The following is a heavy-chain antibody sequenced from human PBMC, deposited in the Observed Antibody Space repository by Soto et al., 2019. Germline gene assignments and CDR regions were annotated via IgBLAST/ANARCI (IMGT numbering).Heavy chain of an antibody. Sequence: QVQLVQSGAEVKKPGSSVKVSCKASGGTFSSYAISWVRQAPGQGLEWMGGIIPIFGTANYAQKFQGRVTITADESTSTAYMELSSLRSEDTGVYYCASGFGVVIKGYYYYGMDVWGQGTTVTVSS. CDR1: GGTFSSYA. J-gene: IGHJ6*02. CDR3: ASGFGVVIKGYYYYGMDV. CDR2: IIPIFGTA. D-gene: IGHD3-3*01. V-gene: IGHV1-69*01.